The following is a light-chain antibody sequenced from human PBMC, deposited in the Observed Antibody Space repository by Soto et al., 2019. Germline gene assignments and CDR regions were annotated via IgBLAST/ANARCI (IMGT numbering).Light chain of an antibody. J-gene: IGKJ5*01. V-gene: IGKV3-11*01. Sequence: LMTQSPATLSVSLGYSVSLSCRANESISNNLAWYQQKPGQPPRLLIYSASTRAPGIPARFSGGGSGTDFTLTISSLEPEDFAVYYCQQRSIWPPITFGQGTRLEIK. CDR1: ESISNN. CDR2: SAS. CDR3: QQRSIWPPIT.